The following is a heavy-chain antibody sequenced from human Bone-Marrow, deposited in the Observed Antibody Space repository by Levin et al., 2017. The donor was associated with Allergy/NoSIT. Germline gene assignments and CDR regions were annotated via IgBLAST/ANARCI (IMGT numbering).Heavy chain of an antibody. CDR1: GFTFNNYA. Sequence: PGGSLRLSCAASGFTFNNYAMHWVRQAPGKGLEWVAFISYDGSNQYYADSVKGRFTISRDNSKNTLYLQMTSLRPEDTTVYYCARDASQYCSSISCYPHWFDPWGQGTLVTVSS. CDR2: ISYDGSNQ. CDR3: ARDASQYCSSISCYPHWFDP. D-gene: IGHD2-2*01. V-gene: IGHV3-30-3*01. J-gene: IGHJ5*02.